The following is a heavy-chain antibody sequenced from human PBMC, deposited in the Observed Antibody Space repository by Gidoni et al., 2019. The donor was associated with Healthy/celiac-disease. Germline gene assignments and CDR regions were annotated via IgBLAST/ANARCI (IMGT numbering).Heavy chain of an antibody. CDR2: INPNSGGT. CDR3: ARDVRYGDYGGYAFDI. CDR1: GYTFTGYY. J-gene: IGHJ3*02. V-gene: IGHV1-2*02. D-gene: IGHD4-17*01. Sequence: QVQLVQSGAEVKKPGASVKVSCKASGYTFTGYYMHWVRQAPGQGLECMGWINPNSGGTNYAQKFQGRVTRTRDTSISTAYMELSRLRSDDTAVYYCARDVRYGDYGGYAFDIWGQGTMVTVSS.